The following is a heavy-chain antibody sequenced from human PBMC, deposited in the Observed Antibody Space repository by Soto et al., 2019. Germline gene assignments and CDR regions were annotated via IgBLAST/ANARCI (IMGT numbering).Heavy chain of an antibody. D-gene: IGHD3-22*01. J-gene: IGHJ4*02. CDR3: ARGRRYYYDNTGPYYFEH. Sequence: SETLSLTCTVSGGSISSYYWSWIRQPPWNGLEWIAYIYYSGSTNYNPSLKSRVTISVDTSKNQFSLKLTSVTAADTAVYYCARGRRYYYDNTGPYYFEHWGQGTLVTVSS. CDR2: IYYSGST. V-gene: IGHV4-59*01. CDR1: GGSISSYY.